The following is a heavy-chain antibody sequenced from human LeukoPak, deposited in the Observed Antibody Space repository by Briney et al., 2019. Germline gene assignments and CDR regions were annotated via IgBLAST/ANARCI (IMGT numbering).Heavy chain of an antibody. J-gene: IGHJ4*02. CDR1: GGSISSYY. CDR2: IYYSGST. V-gene: IGHV4-59*01. D-gene: IGHD5/OR15-5a*01. Sequence: PSETLSLTXTVSGGSISSYYWSWIRQPPGKGLEWIGYIYYSGSTNYNPSLKSRVTISVDTSKNQFSLKLSSVTAADTAVYYSARARGSVDAFDYWGQGTLVTVSS. CDR3: ARARGSVDAFDY.